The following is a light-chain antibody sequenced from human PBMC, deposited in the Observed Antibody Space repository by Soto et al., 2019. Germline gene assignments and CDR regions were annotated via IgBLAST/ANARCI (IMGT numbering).Light chain of an antibody. Sequence: SYELTQPPSVSVAPGKTARITCGGNNIGSKSVHWYQQKPGQAPVVVIYYDSDRPSGMPGRFSGSNSGNTATLTISRVEAGDEADYYCQVWDSSSDHSVFGTGTKLTVL. V-gene: IGLV3-21*04. CDR1: NIGSKS. CDR3: QVWDSSSDHSV. CDR2: YDS. J-gene: IGLJ1*01.